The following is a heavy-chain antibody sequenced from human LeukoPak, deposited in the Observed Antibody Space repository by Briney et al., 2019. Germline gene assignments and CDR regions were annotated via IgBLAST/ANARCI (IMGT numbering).Heavy chain of an antibody. V-gene: IGHV6-1*01. D-gene: IGHD1-1*01. CDR2: TYYRSKWSN. Sequence: SQTLSLTCAISGDSVSSNSAAWNWIRQSPSRGLEWLGRTYYRSKWSNGYAVSVKSRITISPDTSKNQFSLQLNSVTPDDTAVYHCVRARPNWNQPDGAFDIWGQGTMVTVSS. CDR3: VRARPNWNQPDGAFDI. CDR1: GDSVSSNSAA. J-gene: IGHJ3*02.